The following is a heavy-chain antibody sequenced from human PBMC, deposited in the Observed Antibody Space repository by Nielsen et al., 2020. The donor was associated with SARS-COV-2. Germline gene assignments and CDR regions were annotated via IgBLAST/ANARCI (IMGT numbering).Heavy chain of an antibody. V-gene: IGHV3-30*18. J-gene: IGHJ3*02. Sequence: GESLKISCAASGFTFSSYGMHWVRQAPGKGLEWVAVISYDGSNKYYADSVKGRFTISRDNSKNTLYLQMNSLRAEDTAVYYCAKMFGSGSYSITDAFDIWGQGTMVTVSS. CDR2: ISYDGSNK. CDR1: GFTFSSYG. CDR3: AKMFGSGSYSITDAFDI. D-gene: IGHD1-26*01.